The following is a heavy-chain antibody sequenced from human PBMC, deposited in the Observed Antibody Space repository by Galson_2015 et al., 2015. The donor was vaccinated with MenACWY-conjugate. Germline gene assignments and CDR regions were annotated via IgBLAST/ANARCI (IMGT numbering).Heavy chain of an antibody. CDR1: GFTFSSYS. CDR3: AREINSRHDY. D-gene: IGHD2/OR15-2a*01. V-gene: IGHV3-48*04. Sequence: SLRLSCAASGFTFSSYSMNWVRQAPGKGLEWVSYIRSSSSTIYYADSVKGRFTISRDNAKNSLYLQMNSLRAEDTAVYYCAREINSRHDYWGQGTLVTVSS. J-gene: IGHJ4*02. CDR2: IRSSSSTI.